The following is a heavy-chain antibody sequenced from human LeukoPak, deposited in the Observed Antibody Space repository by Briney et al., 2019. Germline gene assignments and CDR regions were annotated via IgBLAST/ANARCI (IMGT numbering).Heavy chain of an antibody. V-gene: IGHV1-2*06. CDR1: GYTFTGYY. CDR2: INPNSGGT. CDR3: ASYLSTTGTNH. J-gene: IGHJ5*02. D-gene: IGHD1-1*01. Sequence: GASVKVSCKASGYTFTGYYMHWVREAPGQGLEWMGRINPNSGGTNYAQKFQGRVTMTRDTSISTAYMELSRLRSDDTAAYYCASYLSTTGTNHWGQGTLVTVSS.